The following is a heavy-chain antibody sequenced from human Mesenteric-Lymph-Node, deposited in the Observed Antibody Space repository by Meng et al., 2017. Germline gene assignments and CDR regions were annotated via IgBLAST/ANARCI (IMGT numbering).Heavy chain of an antibody. CDR3: ARSVRGYATLFDS. V-gene: IGHV4-39*02. CDR1: GGSISSSSYY. J-gene: IGHJ4*02. D-gene: IGHD3-22*01. Sequence: SETLSLTCTVSGGSISSSSYYWGWIRQPPGKGLQWIGSIYESGFAHYNSALESRLTMSVDKSKNHFSFNLSSVTAADTALYFCARSVRGYATLFDSWGQGTLVTVSS. CDR2: IYESGFA.